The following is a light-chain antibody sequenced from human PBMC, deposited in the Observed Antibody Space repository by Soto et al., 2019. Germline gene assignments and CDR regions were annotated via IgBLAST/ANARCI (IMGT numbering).Light chain of an antibody. Sequence: QSVLTQPPSASGTPGQSVSISCSGSRSNIGTNPANWYQQLPGTAPKLLFYTNTQRPSGVPDRFSASKSGTSASLAISGLQSEDEADYYCAAWDDSLNSVIFGGGTKLTVL. J-gene: IGLJ2*01. CDR2: TNT. V-gene: IGLV1-44*01. CDR1: RSNIGTNP. CDR3: AAWDDSLNSVI.